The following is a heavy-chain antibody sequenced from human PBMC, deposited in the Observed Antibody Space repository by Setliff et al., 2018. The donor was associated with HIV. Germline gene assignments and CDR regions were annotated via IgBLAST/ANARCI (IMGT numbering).Heavy chain of an antibody. V-gene: IGHV4-34*01. Sequence: KASETLSLTCTVSGGSISSYYWSWIRQSPGKGLEWIGEITDGGATDYNPSLKSRVSISLDTSNKQFSLKLTSVTAADTAVYYCARGSSCIGGNCLLYYYYYYGLDVWGQGTTVTVSS. J-gene: IGHJ6*02. CDR1: GGSISSYY. CDR2: ITDGGAT. CDR3: ARGSSCIGGNCLLYYYYYYGLDV. D-gene: IGHD2-15*01.